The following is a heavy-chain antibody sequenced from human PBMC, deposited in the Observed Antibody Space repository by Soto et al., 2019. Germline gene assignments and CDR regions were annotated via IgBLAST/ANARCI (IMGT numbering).Heavy chain of an antibody. CDR2: IYYSGST. CDR1: GGSISSYY. V-gene: IGHV4-59*01. Sequence: SETLSLTCTVSGGSISSYYWSWIRQPPGKGLEWIGCIYYSGSTNYNPSLKSRVTISVDTSKNQCSLKLSSVTAAETAVYYCARAGDYYDSSGYYPFDYGGQGHLVTVX. J-gene: IGHJ4*02. D-gene: IGHD3-22*01. CDR3: ARAGDYYDSSGYYPFDY.